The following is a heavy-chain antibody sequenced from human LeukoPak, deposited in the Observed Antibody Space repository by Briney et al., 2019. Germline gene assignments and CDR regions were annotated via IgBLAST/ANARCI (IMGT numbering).Heavy chain of an antibody. CDR2: INHSGST. CDR1: GGSISSGSYY. Sequence: SQTLSLTCTVSGGSISSGSYYWSWIRQPPGKGLEWIGEINHSGSTNYNPSVKSRVTISVDTSKNQFYLKLSSVTAADTAVYYCAKQTYYYGSGSYYIGWFGPWGQGTLVTVSS. V-gene: IGHV4-39*07. D-gene: IGHD3-10*01. J-gene: IGHJ5*02. CDR3: AKQTYYYGSGSYYIGWFGP.